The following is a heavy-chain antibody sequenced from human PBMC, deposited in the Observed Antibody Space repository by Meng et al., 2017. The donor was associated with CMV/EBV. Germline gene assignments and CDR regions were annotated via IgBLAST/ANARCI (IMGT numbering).Heavy chain of an antibody. CDR1: GFTFSSYW. Sequence: GESLKISCAASGFTFSSYWMSWVRQAPGKGLEWVANIKQDGSEKYYVDSVKGRFTISRDNAKNSLYLQMNSLRAEDTAMYYCARVLEDVVVVVPNYYYGMDVWGQGTTVTVSS. CDR2: IKQDGSEK. CDR3: ARVLEDVVVVVPNYYYGMDV. V-gene: IGHV3-7*01. D-gene: IGHD2-15*01. J-gene: IGHJ6*01.